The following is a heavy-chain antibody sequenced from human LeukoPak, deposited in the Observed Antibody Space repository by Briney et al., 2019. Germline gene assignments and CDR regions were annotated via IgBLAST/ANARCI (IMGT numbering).Heavy chain of an antibody. V-gene: IGHV3-23*01. D-gene: IGHD6-25*01. CDR3: ARARIAPADRKYYFDY. CDR1: GFTFSSYA. J-gene: IGHJ4*02. Sequence: GGSLRLSCAASGFTFSSYAMSWVRQAPGKGLEWVSAISCSGGSTYYADSVKGRFTISRDNSKNTLHLQMNSLRAEDTAVYYCARARIAPADRKYYFDYWGQGPLVTVSS. CDR2: ISCSGGST.